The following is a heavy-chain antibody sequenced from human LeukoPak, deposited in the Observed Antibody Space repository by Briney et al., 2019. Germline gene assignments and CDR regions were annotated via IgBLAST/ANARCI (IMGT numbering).Heavy chain of an antibody. V-gene: IGHV4-4*02. CDR2: IYHTGST. Sequence: SETLSLTCAVSGGSISNSDWWSWVRQPPGKGLEWIGQIYHTGSTNYNPSLKSRVTISVDKSKNQFSLNLSSVTAADTAVYYCARRIQLWPYYFDYWGQGTLVTVSS. J-gene: IGHJ4*02. CDR3: ARRIQLWPYYFDY. D-gene: IGHD5-18*01. CDR1: GGSISNSDW.